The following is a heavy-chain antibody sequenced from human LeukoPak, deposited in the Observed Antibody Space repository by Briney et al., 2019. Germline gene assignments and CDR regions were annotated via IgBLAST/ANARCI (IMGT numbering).Heavy chain of an antibody. CDR2: INPNSGGT. CDR3: ARVLRYCTNGVCRYYFDY. V-gene: IGHV1-2*02. D-gene: IGHD2-8*01. CDR1: GYTFTGYY. Sequence: GASVKVSCKASGYTFTGYYMHWVRQAPGQGLEWMGWINPNSGGTNYAQKFQGRVTMTRDTSISTAYMELSSLRSEDTAVYYCARVLRYCTNGVCRYYFDYWGQGTLVTVSS. J-gene: IGHJ4*02.